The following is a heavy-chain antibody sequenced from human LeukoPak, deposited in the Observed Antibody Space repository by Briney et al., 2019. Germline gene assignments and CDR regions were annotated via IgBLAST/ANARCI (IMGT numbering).Heavy chain of an antibody. CDR1: GFTFSSYA. CDR3: ARDLYYDSSGPFDY. CDR2: ISYDGSNK. D-gene: IGHD3-22*01. J-gene: IGHJ4*02. V-gene: IGHV3-30-3*01. Sequence: GGSLRLSCAASGFTFSSYAMHWVRQAPGKGLEWVAVISYDGSNKYYAESVKGRFTISRDNSKNTLYLQMNSLRAEDTAVYYCARDLYYDSSGPFDYWGQGTLVTVSS.